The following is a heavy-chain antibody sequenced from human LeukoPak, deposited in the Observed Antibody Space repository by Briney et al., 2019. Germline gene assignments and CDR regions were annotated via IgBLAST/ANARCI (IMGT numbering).Heavy chain of an antibody. CDR1: GFTFSNYA. CDR3: ARDFGTYYYYYGMDV. J-gene: IGHJ6*02. Sequence: GGSLSLSFPASGFTFSNYAMSWVRQAPGKGLEWVSTISGRGGSTYYADSVKGRFTISRDNSKNTLYLQMNSLRAEDTAVYYCARDFGTYYYYYGMDVWGQGTTVTVSS. V-gene: IGHV3-23*01. D-gene: IGHD1-1*01. CDR2: ISGRGGST.